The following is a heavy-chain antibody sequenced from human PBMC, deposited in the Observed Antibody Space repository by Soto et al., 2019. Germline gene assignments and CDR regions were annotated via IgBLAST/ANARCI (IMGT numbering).Heavy chain of an antibody. V-gene: IGHV3-30*18. Sequence: QVQLVESGGGVVQPGRSLRLSCAASGFTFSSYGMHWVRQAPGKGLEWVAVISYDGSNNYYADSVQGRFTISRDNSKNTLYLQMNSLRAEDTAVYYCEKDQYYYDSSGYYQLHYYYGVGVWGQGTTVTVSS. CDR1: GFTFSSYG. D-gene: IGHD3-22*01. CDR3: EKDQYYYDSSGYYQLHYYYGVGV. CDR2: ISYDGSNN. J-gene: IGHJ6*02.